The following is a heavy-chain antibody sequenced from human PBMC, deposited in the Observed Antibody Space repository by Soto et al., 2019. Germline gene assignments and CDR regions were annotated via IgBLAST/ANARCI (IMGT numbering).Heavy chain of an antibody. CDR2: IYYIGST. J-gene: IGHJ4*02. CDR1: GGSISTYY. D-gene: IGHD6-19*01. Sequence: QVQLQESGPGLVKPSETLSLTCTVSGGSISTYYWSWIRQPPGKGLEWIGYIYYIGSTNYNPSLKSRVTISVDTSKNQFSLKLSSVTAADTAVYYCARYAVAGNGGVRFDYWGQGTLVTVSS. CDR3: ARYAVAGNGGVRFDY. V-gene: IGHV4-59*01.